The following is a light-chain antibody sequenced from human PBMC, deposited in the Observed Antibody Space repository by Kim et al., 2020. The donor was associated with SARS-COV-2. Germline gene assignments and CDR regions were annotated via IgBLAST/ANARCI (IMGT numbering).Light chain of an antibody. V-gene: IGLV3-19*01. CDR1: SLRRYY. Sequence: ALGQTVRIKSQGDSLRRYYASCYQQKPGQAPVLVIYGKNNRPSGIPDRFSGSSSGNTASSTITGAQAEDEADYYCNSRDSSGNHLVFGGGTQLTVL. CDR3: NSRDSSGNHLV. J-gene: IGLJ2*01. CDR2: GKN.